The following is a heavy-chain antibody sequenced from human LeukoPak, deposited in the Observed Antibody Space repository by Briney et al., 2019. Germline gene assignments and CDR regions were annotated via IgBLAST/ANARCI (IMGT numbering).Heavy chain of an antibody. J-gene: IGHJ5*02. Sequence: GASVKVSCKASGYTFSSYDINWVRQAAGQGLEWMGWMNPDSGNTGYAPKFQGRVTMTRSTSISTAYMELGSLRSEDTAVYYCARGAWPAVIPTRWFDPWGQGTLVTVSS. D-gene: IGHD2-2*01. V-gene: IGHV1-8*02. CDR1: GYTFSSYD. CDR2: MNPDSGNT. CDR3: ARGAWPAVIPTRWFDP.